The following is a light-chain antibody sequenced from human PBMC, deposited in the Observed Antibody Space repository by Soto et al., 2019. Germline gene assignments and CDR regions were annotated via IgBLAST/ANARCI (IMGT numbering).Light chain of an antibody. CDR3: QRYNDYQYV. CDR1: QSVSSNN. J-gene: IGKJ2*01. CDR2: GAS. V-gene: IGKV3-20*01. Sequence: EIVLTQSPGTLSLSPGERATLSCRASQSVSSNNLAWYQQRPGQAPRVVIYGASTRATGIPERFSGSGSGTDFTLTISRLEPEDFATYYCQRYNDYQYVFGQGTKL.